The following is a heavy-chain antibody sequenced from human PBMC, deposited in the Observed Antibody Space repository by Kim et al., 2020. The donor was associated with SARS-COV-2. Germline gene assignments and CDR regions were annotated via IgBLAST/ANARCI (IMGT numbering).Heavy chain of an antibody. D-gene: IGHD3-10*01. CDR3: ATYASGSRWFDL. CDR1: GYTLSELS. Sequence: ASVKVSCKVPGYTLSELSMHWVRQARGKGLEWMGGFDPEDGKTIYALEFRGRVTMTEGTATDTGYMELSSLSSEDTAGYYCATYASGSRWFDLWGQGTLV. CDR2: FDPEDGKT. J-gene: IGHJ5*02. V-gene: IGHV1-24*01.